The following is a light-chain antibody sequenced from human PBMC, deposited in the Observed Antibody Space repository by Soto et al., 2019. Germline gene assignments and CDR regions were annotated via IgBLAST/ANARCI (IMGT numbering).Light chain of an antibody. CDR1: QSVSTN. CDR3: QQYNDLPHT. V-gene: IGKV3-15*01. CDR2: GAS. Sequence: TQSPATLSVSPGDRVTLSCRASQSVSTNLAWYQQRPGQAPRLLFFGASSRATGIPARFVAGGSGTDFTLTISSLQSEDFAIYYCQQYNDLPHTFGQGTKLEIK. J-gene: IGKJ2*01.